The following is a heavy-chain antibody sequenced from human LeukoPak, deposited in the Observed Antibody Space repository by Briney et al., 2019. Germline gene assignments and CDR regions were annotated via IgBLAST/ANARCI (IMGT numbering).Heavy chain of an antibody. CDR1: RFTFSNSW. D-gene: IGHD4-11*01. J-gene: IGHJ3*02. CDR3: VRGDSMDI. V-gene: IGHV3-7*01. CDR2: IKEDGSEK. Sequence: GGSLRLSCTASRFTFSNSWMSWVRQAPGKGLEWVANIKEDGSEKYYVDSVKGRFTISRDNAKSSVFLQMNSLRAEDTAVYYCVRGDSMDIWGQGRMVTVSS.